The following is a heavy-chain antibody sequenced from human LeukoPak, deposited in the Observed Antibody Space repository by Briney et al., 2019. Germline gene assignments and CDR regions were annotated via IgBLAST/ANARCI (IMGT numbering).Heavy chain of an antibody. CDR3: ARDGYCGGDCLRWYFDY. CDR1: GFTFNTYS. J-gene: IGHJ4*02. Sequence: GGSLRLSCVASGFTFNTYSMHWVRQAPGKGLEWVAVLSFDGDEKHYADSVKGRFTISRDNAKNSLYLQMNSLRAEDTAVYYCARDGYCGGDCLRWYFDYWGQGTLVTVSS. D-gene: IGHD2-21*02. CDR2: LSFDGDEK. V-gene: IGHV3-30-3*01.